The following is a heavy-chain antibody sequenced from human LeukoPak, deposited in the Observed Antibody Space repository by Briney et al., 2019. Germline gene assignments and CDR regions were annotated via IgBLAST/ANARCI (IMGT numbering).Heavy chain of an antibody. D-gene: IGHD6-13*01. Sequence: ASVKVSCKASGGTFSSYTISWVRQAPGQGLEWMGRIIPILGIANYGQKFQGRVTITADKSTSTAYMELSSLRSEDTAVYYCAGWARQQLVPMEDYWGQGTLVTVSS. CDR1: GGTFSSYT. CDR3: AGWARQQLVPMEDY. CDR2: IIPILGIA. V-gene: IGHV1-69*02. J-gene: IGHJ4*02.